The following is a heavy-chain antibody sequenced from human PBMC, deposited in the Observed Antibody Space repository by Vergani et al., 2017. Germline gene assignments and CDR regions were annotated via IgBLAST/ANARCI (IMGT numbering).Heavy chain of an antibody. D-gene: IGHD6-19*01. V-gene: IGHV1-69*04. J-gene: IGHJ4*02. CDR2: IIPILGIA. Sequence: QVQLVQSGAEVKKPGSSVKVSCKASGGTFSSYAISWVRQAPGQGLEWMGRIIPILGIANYAQKFQGRVTITADKSTSTAYMELSSLRSGDTAVYYCARDGYSSGWIVDYWGQGTLVTVSS. CDR1: GGTFSSYA. CDR3: ARDGYSSGWIVDY.